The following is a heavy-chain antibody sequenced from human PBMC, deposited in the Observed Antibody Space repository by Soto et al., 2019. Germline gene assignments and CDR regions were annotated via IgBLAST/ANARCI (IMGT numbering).Heavy chain of an antibody. V-gene: IGHV3-30-3*01. CDR1: GYTFSSYA. D-gene: IGHD6-19*01. CDR2: ISYDGSNK. CDR3: AREPSGWYYFDY. J-gene: IGHJ4*02. Sequence: QVQLVESGGGVVQPGRSLRLSCAASGYTFSSYAMHWVRQAPGKGLEWVAVISYDGSNKYYADSVKGRFTISRDNSKNTLYLQMNSLRAEDTAVYYCAREPSGWYYFDYWGQGTLVTVSS.